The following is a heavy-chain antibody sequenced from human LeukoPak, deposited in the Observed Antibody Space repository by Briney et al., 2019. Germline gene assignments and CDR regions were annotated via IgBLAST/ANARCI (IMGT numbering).Heavy chain of an antibody. CDR1: GYTFTSYY. CDR3: AKSRSWELRGLRFDY. V-gene: IGHV1-46*01. J-gene: IGHJ4*02. D-gene: IGHD1-26*01. Sequence: GASVKVSCKASGYTFTSYYMHWVRQAPGQGLEWMGIINPSGGSTSYAQKFQGRVTMTRDMSTSTVYMELSSLRAEDTAVYYCAKSRSWELRGLRFDYWGQGTLVTVSS. CDR2: INPSGGST.